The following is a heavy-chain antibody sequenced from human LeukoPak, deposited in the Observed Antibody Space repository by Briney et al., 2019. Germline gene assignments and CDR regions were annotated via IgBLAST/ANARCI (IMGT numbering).Heavy chain of an antibody. V-gene: IGHV1-2*02. D-gene: IGHD3-22*01. CDR1: GYTFTGYY. CDR3: ARGWGSSGAGIFDY. J-gene: IGHJ4*02. Sequence: GASVKVSCKASGYTFTGYYMHWVRQAPGQGLEWTGWINPNSGGTNYAQKFQGRVTMTRDTSISTAYMELSRLRSDDTAVYYCARGWGSSGAGIFDYWGQGTLVTVSS. CDR2: INPNSGGT.